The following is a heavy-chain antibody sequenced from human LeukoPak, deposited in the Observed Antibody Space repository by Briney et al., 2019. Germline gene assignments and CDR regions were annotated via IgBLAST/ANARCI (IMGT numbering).Heavy chain of an antibody. D-gene: IGHD3-10*01. CDR3: ARFGSGRQFHYLDF. J-gene: IGHJ4*02. Sequence: GGSLRLACEVSGFSFVGHWMTWVRQAPGKGLEWVANINQDGSETYYVDSVKGRFTISRANPKNSLYLQMNSLRAEDTALYYCARFGSGRQFHYLDFWGQGALVSVSS. V-gene: IGHV3-7*01. CDR1: GFSFVGHW. CDR2: INQDGSET.